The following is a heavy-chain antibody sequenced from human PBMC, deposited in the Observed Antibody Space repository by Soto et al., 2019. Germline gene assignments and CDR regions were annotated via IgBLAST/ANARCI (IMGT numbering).Heavy chain of an antibody. Sequence: PVTVSCTASVGTISSYDISWVRQAPGQGLEWMGGIIPIFGTANYAQKFQGRVTITADESTSTAYMELSSLRSEDTAVYYCARVVGAYVDTAMVRWFDPWGQGTLVTVSS. J-gene: IGHJ5*02. V-gene: IGHV1-69*13. CDR1: VGTISSYD. D-gene: IGHD5-18*01. CDR3: ARVVGAYVDTAMVRWFDP. CDR2: IIPIFGTA.